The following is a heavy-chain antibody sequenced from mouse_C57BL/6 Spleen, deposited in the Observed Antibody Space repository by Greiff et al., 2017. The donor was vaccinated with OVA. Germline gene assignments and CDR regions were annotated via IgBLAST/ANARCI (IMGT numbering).Heavy chain of an antibody. Sequence: QVQLQQPGAELVRPGSSVKLSCKASGYTFTSYWMHWVKQRPIQGLEWIGNIDPSDSETHYNQKFKDKGTLTVDKSSSTAYMQLSSLTSEDSAVYYCARSRDYSNHGAMDYWGQGTSVTVSS. CDR1: GYTFTSYW. V-gene: IGHV1-52*01. CDR3: ARSRDYSNHGAMDY. D-gene: IGHD2-5*01. J-gene: IGHJ4*01. CDR2: IDPSDSET.